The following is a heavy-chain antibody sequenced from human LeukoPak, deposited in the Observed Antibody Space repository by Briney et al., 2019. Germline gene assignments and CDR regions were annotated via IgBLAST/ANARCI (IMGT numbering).Heavy chain of an antibody. CDR3: ARALWLFDY. V-gene: IGHV3-7*01. CDR2: IKQDGSEK. Sequence: GGSLRLSCAASGFTFSSYWMSWVRQAPGKGLEWVANIKQDGSEKYYVDSVKGRFTISRDNAKHSLYLQMYRLRAEDTAVYYCARALWLFDYWGQGTLVTVSS. J-gene: IGHJ4*02. D-gene: IGHD5-24*01. CDR1: GFTFSSYW.